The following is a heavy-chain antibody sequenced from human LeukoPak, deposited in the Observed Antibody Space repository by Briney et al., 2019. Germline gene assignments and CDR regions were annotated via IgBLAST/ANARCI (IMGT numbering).Heavy chain of an antibody. CDR3: ARHGEKWELPDDY. CDR2: IYPGDSDT. Sequence: GESLKISCKGSGYSFTSYWIGWARQMPGKGLEWMGIIYPGDSDTRYSPSFQGQVTISADKSISTAHLQWSSLKASDTAMYYCARHGEKWELPDDYWGQGTLVTVSS. J-gene: IGHJ4*02. V-gene: IGHV5-51*01. CDR1: GYSFTSYW. D-gene: IGHD1-26*01.